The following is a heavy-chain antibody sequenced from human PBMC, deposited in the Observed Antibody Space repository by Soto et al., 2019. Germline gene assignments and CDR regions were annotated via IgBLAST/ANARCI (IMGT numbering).Heavy chain of an antibody. Sequence: GGSLRLSCAASGFTFSTYALNWVRQAPGKGLEWVGRTKSKTDGGTTDYAAPVKGRFTISRDDSKNTLYLQMNSLKTEDTAVYYCYSSGWYSPEYYFDYWGQGTLVTVSS. D-gene: IGHD6-19*01. CDR2: TKSKTDGGTT. CDR3: YSSGWYSPEYYFDY. CDR1: GFTFSTYA. V-gene: IGHV3-15*07. J-gene: IGHJ4*02.